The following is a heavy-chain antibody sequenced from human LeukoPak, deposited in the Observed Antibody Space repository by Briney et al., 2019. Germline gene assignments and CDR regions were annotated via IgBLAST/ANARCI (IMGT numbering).Heavy chain of an antibody. CDR1: GGTFSTYS. Sequence: GASVKVSFKTSGGTFSTYSINWVRQAPGQGLEWMGRIIPILSQSDYAQKFQGTVSITADEFTETAYMELSSLRSDDTAVYYCATGGAYRDAFDIWGQGTMVTVSS. CDR2: IIPILSQS. J-gene: IGHJ3*02. V-gene: IGHV1-69*11. CDR3: ATGGAYRDAFDI. D-gene: IGHD3-10*01.